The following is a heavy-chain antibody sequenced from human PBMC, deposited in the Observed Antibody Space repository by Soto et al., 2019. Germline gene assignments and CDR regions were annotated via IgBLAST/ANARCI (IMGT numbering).Heavy chain of an antibody. D-gene: IGHD3-22*01. CDR1: GGSVSSGIYY. CDR2: IYYSGST. Sequence: SETLSLTCTVSGGSVSSGIYYWSWIRQPPGKGLELIGYIYYSGSTNYNPSLKSRVTISVDTSKNQFSLKLSSVTTADTAVYYSGRLGDNESSDYLSNLFDPWGQGTLVTVSS. V-gene: IGHV4-61*01. J-gene: IGHJ5*02. CDR3: GRLGDNESSDYLSNLFDP.